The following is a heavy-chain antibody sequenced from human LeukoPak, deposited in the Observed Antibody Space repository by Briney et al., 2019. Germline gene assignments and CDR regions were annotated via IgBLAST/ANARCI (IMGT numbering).Heavy chain of an antibody. CDR3: ARVEAAAVHLNY. V-gene: IGHV3-21*01. D-gene: IGHD6-13*01. Sequence: GGPLRLSCAASGFTFSSYSMNWVRQAPGKGLEWVSSISISNSYIYYADSVKDRFTISRDNAKNSLYLQMNSLRAEDTAVYYCARVEAAAVHLNYWGQGTLVTVSS. CDR2: ISISNSYI. CDR1: GFTFSSYS. J-gene: IGHJ4*02.